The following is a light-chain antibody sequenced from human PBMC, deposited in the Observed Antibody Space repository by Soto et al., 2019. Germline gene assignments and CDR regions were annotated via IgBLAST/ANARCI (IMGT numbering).Light chain of an antibody. CDR1: RSNIGAGDA. V-gene: IGLV1-40*01. CDR2: RNN. Sequence: QSVLTQPPSVSGAPGQRVIISCTGSRSNIGAGDAVHWYRRLPGTAPKLLISRNNNRPSGVPDRFSGSKSGTSASLAIAGLQAEDEADYYCQSYDSSLSIWVFGGGTKLTVL. CDR3: QSYDSSLSIWV. J-gene: IGLJ3*02.